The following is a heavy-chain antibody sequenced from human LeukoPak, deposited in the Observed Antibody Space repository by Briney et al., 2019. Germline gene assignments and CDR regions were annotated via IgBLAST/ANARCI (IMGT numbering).Heavy chain of an antibody. D-gene: IGHD6-19*01. CDR3: ASNAVAGSFNSFDI. Sequence: GESLKISFKGSGYSFTNYWIGWVRQMPGEGLEWMGIIYPGDSDTRYSPSFQGQVTISADKSISTAYLQWSSLKASDTAMYYCASNAVAGSFNSFDIWVQGTMVTVSS. J-gene: IGHJ3*02. V-gene: IGHV5-51*01. CDR1: GYSFTNYW. CDR2: IYPGDSDT.